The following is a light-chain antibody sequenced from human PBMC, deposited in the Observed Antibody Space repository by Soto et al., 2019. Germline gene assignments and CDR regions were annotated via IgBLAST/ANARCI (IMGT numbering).Light chain of an antibody. CDR2: XXX. CDR3: SSYAGSNNV. CDR1: SSDVGGYNY. V-gene: IGLV2-8*01. J-gene: IGLJ1*01. Sequence: QSALTQPPSASGSPGQSVTISCTGTSSDVGGYNYVSWYQQHPGXXPXXIIYXXXXXPSXVXXRXSGSXXXXXXXXXVSGLQVEDEADYYCSSYAGSNNVFGTGTKLTVL.